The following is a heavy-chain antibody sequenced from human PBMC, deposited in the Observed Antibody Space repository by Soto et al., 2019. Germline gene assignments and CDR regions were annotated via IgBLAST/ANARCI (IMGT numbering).Heavy chain of an antibody. CDR3: ASETATYGGNDY. V-gene: IGHV1-46*01. CDR1: GYTFTSYY. J-gene: IGHJ4*02. CDR2: INTSGGSS. D-gene: IGHD5-12*01. Sequence: GASVKVSCQASGYTFTSYYMHWVRQAPGQGLEWMGIINTSGGSSSYAQKFQGRVTMTRDTSTSTVYMELSSLRYEGTEVYYCASETATYGGNDYWGQGTLVTVSS.